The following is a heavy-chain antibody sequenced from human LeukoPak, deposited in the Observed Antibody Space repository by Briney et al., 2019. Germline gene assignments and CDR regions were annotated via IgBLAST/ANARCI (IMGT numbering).Heavy chain of an antibody. V-gene: IGHV1-3*01. CDR2: INAGNGNT. J-gene: IGHJ4*02. Sequence: ASVKVSCKASGYTFTSYAMHWVRQAPGQRLEWMGWINAGNGNTKYSQKFQGRVTMTRNTSISTAYMELSSLRSEDTAVYYCARGLPEPYSGTYDYWGQGTLVTVSS. CDR3: ARGLPEPYSGTYDY. D-gene: IGHD1-26*01. CDR1: GYTFTSYA.